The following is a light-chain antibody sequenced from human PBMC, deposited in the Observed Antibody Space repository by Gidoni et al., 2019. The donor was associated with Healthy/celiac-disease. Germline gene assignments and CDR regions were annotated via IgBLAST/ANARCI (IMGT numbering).Light chain of an antibody. CDR2: GAS. V-gene: IGKV3-15*01. CDR1: QSVSSN. CDR3: QQYNNWPPA. J-gene: IGKJ1*01. Sequence: DIVITQSPATLSVSPGERATLSCRASQSVSSNLAWYQQKPGQAPRLLIYGASTRATGIPARFSGSGSGTEFTLTISSLQSEDFAVYYCQQYNNWPPAFGQGTKVEIK.